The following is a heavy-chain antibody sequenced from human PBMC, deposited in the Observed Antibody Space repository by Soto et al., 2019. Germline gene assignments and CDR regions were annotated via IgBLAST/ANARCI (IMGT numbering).Heavy chain of an antibody. CDR2: VYYSGRS. V-gene: IGHV4-39*01. Sequence: SETLSLTCTVSGGSVNTSSYYWGWIRQSPEKGLEWVGSVYYSGRSFSNSSIKSRVTISVDTAKNRFSLSLNSVTASDTAVYFCVSRRTTVPIHAYFDYWGPGALVTVSS. CDR3: VSRRTTVPIHAYFDY. CDR1: GGSVNTSSYY. D-gene: IGHD4-17*01. J-gene: IGHJ4*02.